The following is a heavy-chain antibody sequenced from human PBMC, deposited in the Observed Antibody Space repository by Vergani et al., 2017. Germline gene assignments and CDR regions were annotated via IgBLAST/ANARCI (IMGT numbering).Heavy chain of an antibody. V-gene: IGHV3-21*01. J-gene: IGHJ6*02. CDR2: ISSSSSYI. CDR3: ARSTTVNTTVYYYGMDV. Sequence: EVQLVESGGGLVKPGGSLRLSCAASGFPFSSYSMNWVRQAPGKGLEGVSSISSSSSYINYADTVKGRFTISRDHPKNSLYLQMTSLRAQDTAVCYLARSTTVNTTVYYYGMDVWGQGTTVTVSS. CDR1: GFPFSSYS. D-gene: IGHD4-17*01.